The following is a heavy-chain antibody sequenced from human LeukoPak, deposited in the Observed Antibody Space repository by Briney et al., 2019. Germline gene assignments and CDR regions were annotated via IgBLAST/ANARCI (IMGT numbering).Heavy chain of an antibody. CDR1: GGSISSYY. D-gene: IGHD1-1*01. J-gene: IGHJ6*02. Sequence: SETLSLTCTVSGGSISSYYWSWIRQPPGKGLEWIGYIYYSGSTNYNPSLKSRVTISVDTSKNQFSLKLSSVTAADTAVYYCARVTGTTQSYYYYGMDVWGQGTTVTVSS. CDR3: ARVTGTTQSYYYYGMDV. CDR2: IYYSGST. V-gene: IGHV4-59*01.